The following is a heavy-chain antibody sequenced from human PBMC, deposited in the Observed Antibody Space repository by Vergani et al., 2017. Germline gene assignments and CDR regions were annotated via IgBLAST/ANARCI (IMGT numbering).Heavy chain of an antibody. J-gene: IGHJ4*02. CDR3: ISMGGATDIDY. Sequence: EVQLVESGGGLVQPGGSLKLSCAASGVTFSGSAMHWLRQASGKGLEWVGRIRSKVNNYATAYAASVKGRFTISRDDSKTTAYLQMNSLKTEDTAVYYCISMGGATDIDYWGQGTLVTVSS. CDR2: IRSKVNNYAT. CDR1: GVTFSGSA. V-gene: IGHV3-73*01. D-gene: IGHD1-26*01.